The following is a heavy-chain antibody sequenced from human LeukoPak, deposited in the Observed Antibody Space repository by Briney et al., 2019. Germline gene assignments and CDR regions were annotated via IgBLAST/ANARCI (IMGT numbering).Heavy chain of an antibody. D-gene: IGHD6-19*01. Sequence: SETLSLTRTVSGGSISSYYGSWIRQPPGKGLEWIGYIYYSGSTNYNPSLKSRVTISVDTSKNQFSLKLSSVTAADTAVYYCARDRLAVAGIGPWGQGTLVTVSS. CDR3: ARDRLAVAGIGP. CDR1: GGSISSYY. J-gene: IGHJ5*02. CDR2: IYYSGST. V-gene: IGHV4-59*01.